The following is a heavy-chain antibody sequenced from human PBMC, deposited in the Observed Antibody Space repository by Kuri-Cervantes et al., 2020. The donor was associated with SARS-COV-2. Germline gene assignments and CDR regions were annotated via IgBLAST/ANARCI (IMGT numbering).Heavy chain of an antibody. V-gene: IGHV1-2*04. CDR1: GYTFTGYY. D-gene: IGHD3-10*01. J-gene: IGHJ6*02. Sequence: ASVKVSCKASGYTFTGYYMHWVRQAPGQGLEWMGWINPNSGGTNYAQKFQGWVTMTRDTSIGTVYMELSRLRSDDTAVYYCARASVRGIIITYHSYGMDVWGQGTTVTVSS. CDR2: INPNSGGT. CDR3: ARASVRGIIITYHSYGMDV.